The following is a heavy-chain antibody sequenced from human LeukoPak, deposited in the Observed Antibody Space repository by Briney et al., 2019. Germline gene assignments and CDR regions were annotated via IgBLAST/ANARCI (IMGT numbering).Heavy chain of an antibody. V-gene: IGHV1-24*01. D-gene: IGHD3-10*01. CDR1: GCTLTELS. CDR3: ATNYGSGPLGWFDP. CDR2: FDPEDGET. J-gene: IGHJ5*02. Sequence: ASVKVSCKVSGCTLTELSMHWVRRAPGKGLEWMGGFDPEDGETIYAQKFQGRVTMTEDTSTDTAYMELSSLRSEDTAVYYCATNYGSGPLGWFDPWGQGPLVTVSS.